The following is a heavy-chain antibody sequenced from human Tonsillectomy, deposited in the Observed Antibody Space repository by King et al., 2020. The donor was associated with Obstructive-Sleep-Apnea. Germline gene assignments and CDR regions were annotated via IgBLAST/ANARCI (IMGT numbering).Heavy chain of an antibody. CDR3: ARDGGSGSYYEFDY. V-gene: IGHV4-61*01. CDR1: GGSVSSGSYY. Sequence: VQLQESGPGLVKPSETLSLTCTVSGGSVSSGSYYWSWIRQPPGKGLEWIGYIYYSGSTNYNPSLKSRVTISVDTSKNQFSLKLSPVTAADTAVYYCARDGGSGSYYEFDYWGQGTLVTVSS. CDR2: IYYSGST. D-gene: IGHD1-26*01. J-gene: IGHJ4*02.